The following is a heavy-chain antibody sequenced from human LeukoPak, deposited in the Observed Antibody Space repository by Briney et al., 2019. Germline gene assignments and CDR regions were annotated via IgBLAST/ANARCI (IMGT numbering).Heavy chain of an antibody. D-gene: IGHD3-22*01. V-gene: IGHV3-9*01. CDR3: ARGSDYYDSSGYYSFDY. CDR1: GFTFEDYV. J-gene: IGHJ4*02. CDR2: ISWNSGSI. Sequence: GGSLRLSCAASGFTFEDYVMHWVRQAPGKGLEWVSGISWNSGSIGYADSVKGRFTISRDNAKNSLYLQMNSLRAEDTAVYYCARGSDYYDSSGYYSFDYWGQGTLVTVSS.